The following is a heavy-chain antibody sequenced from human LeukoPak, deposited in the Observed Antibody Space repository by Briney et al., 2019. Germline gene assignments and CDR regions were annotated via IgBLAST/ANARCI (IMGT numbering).Heavy chain of an antibody. CDR3: AKDIDPRYCTNGVCYATVDY. Sequence: GGSLRLSCVASGFTFDDYAMHWVRQAPGKGLEWVSGISWNSGSIGYADSVKGRFTISRDNAKNSLYLQMNSLRAEDTALYYCAKDIDPRYCTNGVCYATVDYWGQGTLVTVSS. V-gene: IGHV3-9*01. D-gene: IGHD2-8*01. CDR1: GFTFDDYA. J-gene: IGHJ4*02. CDR2: ISWNSGSI.